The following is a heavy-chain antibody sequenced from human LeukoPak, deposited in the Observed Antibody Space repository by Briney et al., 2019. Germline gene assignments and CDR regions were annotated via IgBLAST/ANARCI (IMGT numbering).Heavy chain of an antibody. Sequence: SSETLSLTCAVYGGSFSGYYWSWIRRPPGKGLEWIGEINHSGSTNYNPSLKSRVTISVDTSKNQFSLKLSSVTAADTAVYYCARFSKKGRAPGITYVDVWGKGTTVTISS. CDR1: GGSFSGYY. CDR3: ARFSKKGRAPGITYVDV. D-gene: IGHD1-20*01. J-gene: IGHJ6*04. CDR2: INHSGST. V-gene: IGHV4-34*01.